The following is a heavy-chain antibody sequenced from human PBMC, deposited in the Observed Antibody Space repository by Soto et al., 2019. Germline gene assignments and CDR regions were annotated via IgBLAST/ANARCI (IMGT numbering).Heavy chain of an antibody. CDR1: GFTFSNAW. Sequence: EVKLVESGGGLVKPGVSLRLSCAAGGFTFSNAWMSWVRQAPGKGLEWVGRINSKTDGGTTDYAAPVKGRFTISRDDSKNTLYLQMTSLRTEDTAVYYCTTDAYDFWRDLPVSYGMYVWGQGTTVAFSS. CDR3: TTDAYDFWRDLPVSYGMYV. CDR2: INSKTDGGTT. J-gene: IGHJ6*02. D-gene: IGHD3-3*01. V-gene: IGHV3-15*01.